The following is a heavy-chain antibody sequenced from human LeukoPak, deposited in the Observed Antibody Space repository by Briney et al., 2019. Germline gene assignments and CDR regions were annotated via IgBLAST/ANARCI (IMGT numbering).Heavy chain of an antibody. Sequence: GSLRLSCAASGFTFSSYAMSWVRQAPGKGLEWIGEINHSGSTNYNPSLKSRVTISVDTSKNQFSLKLSSVTAADTAVYYCARVWDYDFWSGYYTFDYWGQGTLVTVSS. V-gene: IGHV4-34*01. D-gene: IGHD3-3*01. CDR3: ARVWDYDFWSGYYTFDY. CDR1: GFTFSSYA. J-gene: IGHJ4*02. CDR2: INHSGST.